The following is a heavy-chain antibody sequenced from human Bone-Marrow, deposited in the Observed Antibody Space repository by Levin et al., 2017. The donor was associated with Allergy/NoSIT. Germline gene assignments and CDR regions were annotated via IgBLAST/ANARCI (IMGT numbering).Heavy chain of an antibody. Sequence: GESLKISCAGSGFSFNTYNMIWIRQAPGKGLEWVSDISSSGRTTHYADSVKGRFTVSRDKAKNSLYLEMSSLRPEDTAVYYCATDTVGGFDYWGQGTLVTVTS. V-gene: IGHV3-48*01. CDR3: ATDTVGGFDY. D-gene: IGHD3-16*01. J-gene: IGHJ4*02. CDR2: ISSSGRTT. CDR1: GFSFNTYN.